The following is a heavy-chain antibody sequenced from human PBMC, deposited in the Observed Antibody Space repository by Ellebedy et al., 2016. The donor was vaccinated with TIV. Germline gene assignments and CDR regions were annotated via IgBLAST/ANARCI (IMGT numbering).Heavy chain of an antibody. CDR3: ARGRDSTGWNRGGWLDP. J-gene: IGHJ5*02. CDR2: MNPNNGAT. D-gene: IGHD6-19*01. CDR1: TFTSSNYD. Sequence: ASVKVSCXASTFTSSNYDINWVRQAPGQGLEWMGWMNPNNGATGYAQKFQGRVTMTRNTSINTAYMELKSLKSEDTAVYYCARGRDSTGWNRGGWLDPWGQGTLVTVSS. V-gene: IGHV1-8*01.